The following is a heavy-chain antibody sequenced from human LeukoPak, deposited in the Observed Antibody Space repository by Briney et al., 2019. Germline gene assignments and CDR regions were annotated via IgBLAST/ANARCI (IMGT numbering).Heavy chain of an antibody. J-gene: IGHJ4*02. CDR1: GFMFSSYW. D-gene: IGHD2-2*01. V-gene: IGHV3-7*01. CDR2: IHQDGSDK. CDR3: ARGRCSSISCFFDY. Sequence: GGSLRLSCAASGFMFSSYWMTWVRQAPGMGLEWVANIHQDGSDKYYVDSVKGRFTISRDNAKNSLNLQMNSLRAEDTAVYYCARGRCSSISCFFDYWGQGTLVTVSS.